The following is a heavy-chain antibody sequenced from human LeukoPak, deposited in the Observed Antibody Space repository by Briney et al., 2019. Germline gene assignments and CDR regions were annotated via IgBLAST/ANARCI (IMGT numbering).Heavy chain of an antibody. D-gene: IGHD5-18*01. CDR3: ARSFGKTWIPGDF. V-gene: IGHV1-2*02. J-gene: IGHJ4*02. CDR1: GYTFTGYY. CDR2: INPNSGGT. Sequence: ASVRDSCKASGYTFTGYYMHWVRQAPGQGLEWMGWINPNSGGTNYAQKFQGRVTMTRDTSISTAYMELSRLRSDDTAVYYCARSFGKTWIPGDFWRQRPVVTVSS.